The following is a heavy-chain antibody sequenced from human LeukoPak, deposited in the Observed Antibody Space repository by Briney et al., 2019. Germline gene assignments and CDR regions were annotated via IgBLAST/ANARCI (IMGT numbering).Heavy chain of an antibody. Sequence: SSETLSLTCTVSGDSITNVSYYWTWIRQPPGKGLEWIGFISYSGTSYYSESLKSRLSISRDTSKNQFSLNLSSVTAADTAIYYCSRRMATTGRYFFDYWGQGTLVTVSS. CDR1: GDSITNVSYY. CDR3: SRRMATTGRYFFDY. D-gene: IGHD1-1*01. J-gene: IGHJ4*02. CDR2: ISYSGTS. V-gene: IGHV4-30-4*01.